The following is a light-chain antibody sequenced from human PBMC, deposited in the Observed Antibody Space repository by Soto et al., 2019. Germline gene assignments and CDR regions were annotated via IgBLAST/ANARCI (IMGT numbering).Light chain of an antibody. CDR1: QSSYNNY. V-gene: IGKV3-20*01. J-gene: IGKJ1*01. CDR2: GAS. Sequence: EIVLTQSPGTLSLSPGERVTLSCRASQSSYNNYLAWYQQKPGQAPRLLMYGASTRITGIPDRFSGSGSGTDFTLTINRLEPEDFAVYYCQHYVNSPRTFGQGTKVEIK. CDR3: QHYVNSPRT.